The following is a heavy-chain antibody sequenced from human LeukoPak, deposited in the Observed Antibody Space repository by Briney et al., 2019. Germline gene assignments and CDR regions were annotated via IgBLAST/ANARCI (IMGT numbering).Heavy chain of an antibody. Sequence: ALVKVSCKASSYAFTRYGISWVRQAPGQGLEWMGWINTNTWNPTYAQGFTGRFVFSLDTSVSTAYLQISSLKAEDTAVYYCARVFIESIVYFSFNYGGQEPRATVSS. D-gene: IGHD3-22*01. V-gene: IGHV7-4-1*02. CDR1: SYAFTRYG. CDR3: ARVFIESIVYFSFNY. CDR2: INTNTWNP. J-gene: IGHJ4*02.